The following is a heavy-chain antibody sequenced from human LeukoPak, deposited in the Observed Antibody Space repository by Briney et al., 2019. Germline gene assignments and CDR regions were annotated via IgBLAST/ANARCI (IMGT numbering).Heavy chain of an antibody. CDR1: GFTFSSYA. Sequence: GESLKISCAASGFTFSSYAMSWVRQAPGEGLEWVGFIRSKAYGGTTEYAASVKGRFTISRDDSKSIAYLQMNSLKTEDTAVYYCTRDGPQLLWFGDAFDIWGQGTMVTVSS. V-gene: IGHV3-49*04. CDR3: TRDGPQLLWFGDAFDI. J-gene: IGHJ3*02. D-gene: IGHD3-10*01. CDR2: IRSKAYGGTT.